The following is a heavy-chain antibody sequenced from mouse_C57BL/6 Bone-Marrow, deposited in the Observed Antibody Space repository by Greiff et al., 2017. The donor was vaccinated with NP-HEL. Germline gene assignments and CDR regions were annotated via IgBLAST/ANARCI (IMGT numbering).Heavy chain of an antibody. Sequence: VQLQQSGAELARPGASVKLSCKASGYTFTSYGISWVKQRTGQGLEWIGEFYPRSGNTYYNEKFKGKATLTADKSSSTAYMELRSLTSEDSAVYFCARGGVITTDDYWGQGTTLTVSS. J-gene: IGHJ2*01. CDR2: FYPRSGNT. CDR1: GYTFTSYG. CDR3: ARGGVITTDDY. D-gene: IGHD1-1*01. V-gene: IGHV1-81*01.